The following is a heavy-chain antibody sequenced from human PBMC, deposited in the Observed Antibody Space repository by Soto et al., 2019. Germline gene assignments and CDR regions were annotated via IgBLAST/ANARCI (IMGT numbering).Heavy chain of an antibody. CDR1: GGTFSSYA. Sequence: SVKVSCKASGGTFSSYAISWGRQAPVQGLEWMGGIIPIFGTANYAQKFQGRVTITADESTSTAYMELSSLRSEDTAVYYCARDSGEYSSSSGWFDPWGQGTLVTVSS. CDR3: ARDSGEYSSSSGWFDP. V-gene: IGHV1-69*01. CDR2: IIPIFGTA. J-gene: IGHJ5*02. D-gene: IGHD6-6*01.